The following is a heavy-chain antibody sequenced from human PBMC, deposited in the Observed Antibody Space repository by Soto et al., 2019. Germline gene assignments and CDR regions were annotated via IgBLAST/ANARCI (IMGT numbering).Heavy chain of an antibody. V-gene: IGHV1-3*01. CDR3: ARSTRTYGDYVFPFDY. CDR1: GYTVTSYA. D-gene: IGHD4-17*01. Sequence: ASVKVSCKASGYTVTSYAMHWVRQAPGQRLEWMGWINAGNGNTKYSQKFQGRVTITRDTSASTAYMELSSLRSEDTAVYYCARSTRTYGDYVFPFDYWGQGTLVTVSS. CDR2: INAGNGNT. J-gene: IGHJ4*02.